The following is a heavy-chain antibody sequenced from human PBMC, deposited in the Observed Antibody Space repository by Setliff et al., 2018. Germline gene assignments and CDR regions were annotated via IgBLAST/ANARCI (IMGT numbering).Heavy chain of an antibody. Sequence: SETLSLTCTVSGGSISSYYWSWIRQPAGKGLEWIGRIYTSGSTNYNPSLKSRVTISVDTSKNQFSLKLRSVIAADTAVYYCARTGTYRYFDYWGQGTQVTVSS. CDR2: IYTSGST. CDR3: ARTGTYRYFDY. J-gene: IGHJ4*02. V-gene: IGHV4-4*07. CDR1: GGSISSYY. D-gene: IGHD1-1*01.